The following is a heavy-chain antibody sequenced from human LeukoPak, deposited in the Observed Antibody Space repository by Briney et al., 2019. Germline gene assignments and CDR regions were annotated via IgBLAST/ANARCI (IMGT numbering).Heavy chain of an antibody. Sequence: SETLSLTCTVSGGSISSYYWGWIRQPPGKGLEWIGSIYYSGSTYYNPSLKSRVTISVDTSKNQFSLKLSSVTAADTAVYYCARDSSGWHSVHYWGQGTLVTVSS. J-gene: IGHJ4*02. D-gene: IGHD6-19*01. V-gene: IGHV4-39*07. CDR2: IYYSGST. CDR3: ARDSSGWHSVHY. CDR1: GGSISSYY.